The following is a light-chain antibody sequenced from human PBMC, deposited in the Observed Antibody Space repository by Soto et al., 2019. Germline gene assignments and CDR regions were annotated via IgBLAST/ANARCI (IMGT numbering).Light chain of an antibody. CDR1: QSISET. Sequence: EIVMTQSPATLSVSQGGRATLSCTASQSISETLAWYQQKLGQAPRLLIYGASRRATGFPARFSGSGSGTDFALTIGSLQSEEFAVDYCQQYKDWPTQFGQGTKVDIK. J-gene: IGKJ1*01. V-gene: IGKV3-15*01. CDR2: GAS. CDR3: QQYKDWPTQ.